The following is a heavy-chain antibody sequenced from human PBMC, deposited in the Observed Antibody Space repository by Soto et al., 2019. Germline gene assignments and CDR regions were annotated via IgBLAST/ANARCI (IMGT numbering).Heavy chain of an antibody. V-gene: IGHV3-11*06. J-gene: IGHJ4*02. Sequence: QVQLVESGGALVKPGGSLRLSCAASGFTFSDYYMTWIRQAPGKGLEWVSYISASSSYTNYADSVKGRFTISRDNAKNSLYLQMNSLRAEDTAVYYCARDRRIVGAGIPYEFDYWGQGTLVTVSS. CDR2: ISASSSYT. D-gene: IGHD6-19*01. CDR3: ARDRRIVGAGIPYEFDY. CDR1: GFTFSDYY.